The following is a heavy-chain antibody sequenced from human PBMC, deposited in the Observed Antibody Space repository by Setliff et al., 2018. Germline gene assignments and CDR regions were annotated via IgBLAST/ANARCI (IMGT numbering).Heavy chain of an antibody. CDR2: IYYSGST. CDR1: GGSISSSSYY. CDR3: ASDRVTTLENYYYYYGMDV. D-gene: IGHD4-17*01. Sequence: SETLSLTCTVSGGSISSSSYYWGWIRQPPGKGLEWIGSIYYSGSTYYNPSLKSRVTISVDTSKNQFSLKLSSVTAADTAVYYCASDRVTTLENYYYYYGMDVWGQGTTVTVSS. J-gene: IGHJ6*02. V-gene: IGHV4-39*07.